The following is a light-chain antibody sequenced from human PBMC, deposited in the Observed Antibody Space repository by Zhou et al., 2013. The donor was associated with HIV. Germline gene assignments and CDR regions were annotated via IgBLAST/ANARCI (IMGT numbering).Light chain of an antibody. CDR2: GAS. CDR1: QSISSW. CDR3: LQDYIYPRT. Sequence: DIQMTQSPPTLSASVGDRVTITCRASQSISSWLAWYQQKPGKAPELLIYGASTLQSGVPSRFSGSGSGTDFTLTISRLQPEDFASYYCLQDYIYPRTFGQGTKVQFK. V-gene: IGKV1-5*01. J-gene: IGKJ1*01.